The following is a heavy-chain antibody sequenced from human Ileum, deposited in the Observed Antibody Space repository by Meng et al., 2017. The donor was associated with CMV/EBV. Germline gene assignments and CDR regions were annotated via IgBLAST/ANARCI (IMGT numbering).Heavy chain of an antibody. D-gene: IGHD2-21*02. CDR2: IRYDGSYE. CDR1: GFTFSSYG. J-gene: IGHJ5*01. V-gene: IGHV3-30*02. Sequence: GGSLRLSCVVSGFTFSSYGIHWVRQAPGKGLEWVAFIRYDGSYEYYVGSVRGRFTISRDNSKGTLHLQMNSLRAEDTAVYYWAKKGTALSHANGFDSWGQRTLVTVSS. CDR3: AKKGTALSHANGFDS.